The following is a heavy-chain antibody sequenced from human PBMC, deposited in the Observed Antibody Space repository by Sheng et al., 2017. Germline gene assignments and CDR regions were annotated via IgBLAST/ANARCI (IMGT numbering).Heavy chain of an antibody. CDR3: ARVYNYYLWIRARVAGNVYFDY. D-gene: IGHD6-19*01. V-gene: IGHV4-34*01. CDR1: GGSFSGYY. CDR2: INHSGST. J-gene: IGHJ4*02. Sequence: QVQLQQWGAGLLKPSETLSLTCAVYGGSFSGYYWSWIRQPPGKGLEWIGEINHSGSTNYNPSLKSRVTISVDTSKNQFSLKLSSVTAADTAVYYCARVYNYYLWIRARVAGNVYFDYWGQGTLVTVSS.